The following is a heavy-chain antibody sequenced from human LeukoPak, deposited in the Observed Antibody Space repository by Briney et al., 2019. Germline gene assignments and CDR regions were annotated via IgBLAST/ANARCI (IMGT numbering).Heavy chain of an antibody. CDR3: AREGPGYYDSSGYPSGFDY. J-gene: IGHJ4*02. CDR2: ISGSGGST. V-gene: IGHV3-23*01. D-gene: IGHD3-22*01. Sequence: GGSLRLSCAASGFTFSSYAMSWVRQAPGKGLEWVSAISGSGGSTYYADSVKGRFTISRDNSKNTLYLQMNSLRAEDTAVYYCAREGPGYYDSSGYPSGFDYWGQGTLVTVSS. CDR1: GFTFSSYA.